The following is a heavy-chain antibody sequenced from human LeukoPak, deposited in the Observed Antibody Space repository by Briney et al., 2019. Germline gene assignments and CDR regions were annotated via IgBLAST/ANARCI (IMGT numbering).Heavy chain of an antibody. D-gene: IGHD4-17*01. J-gene: IGHJ4*02. V-gene: IGHV4-39*01. Sequence: SETLSLTCTVSGGSISNSSYYWGWIRQPPGKGLEWIGNIYYSGSTYYNPSLKSRVTISVDTSKNQFSLKLSSVTAADTAVYYCARLAANTVDYWGQGTLVTVSS. CDR1: GGSISNSSYY. CDR2: IYYSGST. CDR3: ARLAANTVDY.